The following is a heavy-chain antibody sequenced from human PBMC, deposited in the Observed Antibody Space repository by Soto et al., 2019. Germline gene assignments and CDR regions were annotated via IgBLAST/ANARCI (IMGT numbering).Heavy chain of an antibody. D-gene: IGHD6-19*01. V-gene: IGHV4-61*08. Sequence: SDTLSLTYTVSGGSISSGGYYWSWIRQPPGKGLEWIGYIYYSGSTNYNPSLKSRVTISVDTSKNQFSLKRSSVTAADTAGCYCARADGYSSGWYPFDYWGQGTLVPVSS. CDR2: IYYSGST. CDR3: ARADGYSSGWYPFDY. CDR1: GGSISSGGYY. J-gene: IGHJ4*02.